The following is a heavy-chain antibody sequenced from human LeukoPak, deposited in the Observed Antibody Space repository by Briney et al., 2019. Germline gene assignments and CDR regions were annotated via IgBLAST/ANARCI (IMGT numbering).Heavy chain of an antibody. CDR1: GFTVSSNY. CDR3: ANGLYDSSGSPNYYYYMDV. CDR2: ISGSGGST. V-gene: IGHV3-23*01. J-gene: IGHJ6*03. Sequence: GGSLRLSCAASGFTVSSNYMSWVRQAPGKGLEWVSAISGSGGSTYYADSVKGRFTISRDNSKNTLYLQMNSLRAEDTAVYYCANGLYDSSGSPNYYYYMDVWGKGTTVTVSS. D-gene: IGHD3-22*01.